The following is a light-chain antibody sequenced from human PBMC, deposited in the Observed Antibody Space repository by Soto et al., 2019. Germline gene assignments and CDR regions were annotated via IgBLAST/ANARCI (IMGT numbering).Light chain of an antibody. J-gene: IGLJ3*02. CDR1: SSDVGGYKY. V-gene: IGLV2-14*03. Sequence: QSALTPPASVSGSPGQSITISCTGTSSDVGGYKYVSWYQQHPGKAPKLMIYEVSNRPSGVSSRFSGSKSGNTASLTISGLQVEDEADYYCSSYSSSTTVVFGGGTKLTVL. CDR3: SSYSSSTTVV. CDR2: EVS.